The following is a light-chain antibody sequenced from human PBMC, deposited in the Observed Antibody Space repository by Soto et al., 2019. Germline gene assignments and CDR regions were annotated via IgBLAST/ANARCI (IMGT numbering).Light chain of an antibody. V-gene: IGLV2-11*01. J-gene: IGLJ3*02. CDR3: CSYAGSYLWL. Sequence: QSVVTQPRSVSGSLGQSVTISCTGSSSDVGYYHFVSWYQQHPGKGPRLIIFEDTERPSGVPQRFSASKSGNTAFLTISGLHVEDEADYFCCSYAGSYLWLFGGGTQLTVL. CDR2: EDT. CDR1: SSDVGYYHF.